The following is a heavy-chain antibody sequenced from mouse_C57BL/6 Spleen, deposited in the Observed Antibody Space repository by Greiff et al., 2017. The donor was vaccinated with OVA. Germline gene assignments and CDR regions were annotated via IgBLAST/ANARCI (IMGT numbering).Heavy chain of an antibody. CDR1: GYAFSSSW. CDR2: IYPGDGDT. J-gene: IGHJ2*01. Sequence: VKLQESGPELVKPGASVKISCKASGYAFSSSWMNWVKQRPGKGLEWIGRIYPGDGDTNYNGKFKGKATLTADKSYSTAYMQLSSLTSEDSAVYFCARSVTTVVAPYYFDYWGQGTTLTVSS. CDR3: ARSVTTVVAPYYFDY. D-gene: IGHD1-1*01. V-gene: IGHV1-82*01.